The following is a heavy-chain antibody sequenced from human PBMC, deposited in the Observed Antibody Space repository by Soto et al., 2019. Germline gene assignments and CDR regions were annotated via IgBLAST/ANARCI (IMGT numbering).Heavy chain of an antibody. CDR3: ANGYNMDV. CDR1: GFTFSRYA. D-gene: IGHD5-18*01. V-gene: IGHV3-23*01. Sequence: EVQLLDSGGGLVQPGESLRLSCAASGFTFSRYAMTGGRQAPGKGLEWVSTISNSGDGTYYADSVKGRFTISRDNSKNTLFLQMKSLSAEDTAVYYCANGYNMDVLGQGNTVTVSS. CDR2: ISNSGDGT. J-gene: IGHJ6*02.